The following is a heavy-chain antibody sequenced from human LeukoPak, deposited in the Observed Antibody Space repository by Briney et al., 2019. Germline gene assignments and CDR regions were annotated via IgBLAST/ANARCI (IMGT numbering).Heavy chain of an antibody. Sequence: GRSLRLSCAASGFTLSSHTMNWVRQAPGRGLEWVSSISSDSSYIYYEDSVKGRFTISRDNAKNSLYLQMNSLRAEDTAIYFCARGHCRRTSCYSSGGYYYYSMDVWGQGTTVIVSS. CDR3: ARGHCRRTSCYSSGGYYYYSMDV. CDR1: GFTLSSHT. V-gene: IGHV3-21*01. CDR2: ISSDSSYI. J-gene: IGHJ6*02. D-gene: IGHD2-2*01.